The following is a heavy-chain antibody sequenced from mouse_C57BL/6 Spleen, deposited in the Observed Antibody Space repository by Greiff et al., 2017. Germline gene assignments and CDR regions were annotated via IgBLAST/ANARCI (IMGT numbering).Heavy chain of an antibody. CDR1: GYSITSGYY. Sequence: VKLQESGPGLVKPSQSLSLTCSVTGYSITSGYYWNWIRQFPGNKLEWMGYISYDGSNNYNPSLKNRISITRDTSKNQFFLKLNSVTTEDTATYYCAREIEDYFDYWGQGTTLTVSS. J-gene: IGHJ2*01. V-gene: IGHV3-6*01. CDR2: ISYDGSN. CDR3: AREIEDYFDY.